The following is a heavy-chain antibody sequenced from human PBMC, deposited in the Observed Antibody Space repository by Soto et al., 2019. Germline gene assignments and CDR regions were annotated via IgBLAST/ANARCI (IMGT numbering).Heavy chain of an antibody. V-gene: IGHV1-2*02. CDR1: GYTFTGYY. Sequence: ASVKVSCKASGYTFTGYYMHWVRQAPGQGLEWMGRINPNSGSTNYAQKFQGRVTMTTDKSTSTAYMELSSLRSEDTAVYYCARDFISSRATPFWGQGTMVTVSS. CDR2: INPNSGST. J-gene: IGHJ3*01. CDR3: ARDFISSRATPF. D-gene: IGHD3-3*02.